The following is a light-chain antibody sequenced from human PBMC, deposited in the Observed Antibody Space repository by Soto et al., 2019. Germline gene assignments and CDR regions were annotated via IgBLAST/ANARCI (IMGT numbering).Light chain of an antibody. V-gene: IGLV3-1*01. CDR2: QDA. CDR3: QAWDGNTVV. CDR1: KLGDKY. J-gene: IGLJ2*01. Sequence: SYELTQPPSVSVSPGQTANIACSGDKLGDKYVCWYQQKPGQSPVLVIYQDAKRPSGIPERFSGSNSGSTATLTISGTQPMDEADYYCQAWDGNTVVFGGGTKLTVL.